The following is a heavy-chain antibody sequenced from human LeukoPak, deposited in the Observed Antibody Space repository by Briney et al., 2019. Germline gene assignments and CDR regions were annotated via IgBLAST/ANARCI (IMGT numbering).Heavy chain of an antibody. Sequence: PGGSLRLSCAASGFTFSSYNMNWVRQPPGKGLEWASSISSSSGHIHYADSVKGRFTISRDNANNPLYLQMNSLRDEDTAVYYCARDPGTVADPYFDYWGQGSLVTVSS. V-gene: IGHV3-21*01. J-gene: IGHJ4*02. CDR1: GFTFSSYN. CDR3: ARDPGTVADPYFDY. D-gene: IGHD6-19*01. CDR2: ISSSSGHI.